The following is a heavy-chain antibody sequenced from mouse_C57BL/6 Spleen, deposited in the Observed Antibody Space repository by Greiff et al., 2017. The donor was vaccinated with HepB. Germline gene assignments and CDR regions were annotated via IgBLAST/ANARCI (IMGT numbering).Heavy chain of an antibody. CDR3: ARKKEYGNYGGAMDY. CDR1: GYSLTSYY. V-gene: IGHV1-66*01. Sequence: VNLVESGPELVKPGASVKISCKASGYSLTSYYIHWVKQRPGQGLEWIGWIYPGSGNTKYNEKFKGKATLTADTSSSTAYMQLSSLTSEDSAVYYCARKKEYGNYGGAMDYWGQGTSVTVSS. CDR2: IYPGSGNT. D-gene: IGHD2-1*01. J-gene: IGHJ4*01.